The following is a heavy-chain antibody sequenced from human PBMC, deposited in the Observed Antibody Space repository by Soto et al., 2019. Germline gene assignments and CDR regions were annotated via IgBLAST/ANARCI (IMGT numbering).Heavy chain of an antibody. CDR2: IYWDDDK. D-gene: IGHD3-16*01. V-gene: IGHV2-5*02. Sequence: QITLKESGPTLVKPTQTLTLTCTFSGFSLTTRGVGVGWIRQPPGKALECLALIYWDDDKRYSPSLQSRPSLTKDTSKTQVGLTMTHVDPVDTATYYCAHIPNYYQYDWFDPWGQGTLVSVSS. CDR1: GFSLTTRGVG. CDR3: AHIPNYYQYDWFDP. J-gene: IGHJ5*02.